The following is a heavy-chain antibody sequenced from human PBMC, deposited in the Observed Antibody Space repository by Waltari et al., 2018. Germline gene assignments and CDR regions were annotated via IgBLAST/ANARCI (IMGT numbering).Heavy chain of an antibody. CDR1: GFTFSSEG. V-gene: IGHV3-48*04. D-gene: IGHD6-19*01. J-gene: IGHJ4*02. CDR2: ISSSSSTI. CDR3: ARDRIAVAAYD. Sequence: EVQLVESGGGLVQPGGSLRLSCAASGFTFSSEGMHWVRQAPGKGLEWVSYISSSSSTIYYADSVKGRFTISRDNAKNSLYLQMNSLRAEDTAVYYCARDRIAVAAYDWGQGTLVTVSS.